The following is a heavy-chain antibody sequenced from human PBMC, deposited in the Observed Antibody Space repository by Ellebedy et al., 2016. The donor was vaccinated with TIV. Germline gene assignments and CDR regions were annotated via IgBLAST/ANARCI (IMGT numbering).Heavy chain of an antibody. D-gene: IGHD3-10*01. CDR3: ARTMVRGVPCFDY. Sequence: SVKVSCXASGGTFSSYAISWVRQAPGQGLEWMGGIIPIFGTANYAQKFQGRVTITADESTSTAYMELSSLRSEDTAVYYCARTMVRGVPCFDYWGQGTLVTVSS. V-gene: IGHV1-69*13. J-gene: IGHJ4*02. CDR2: IIPIFGTA. CDR1: GGTFSSYA.